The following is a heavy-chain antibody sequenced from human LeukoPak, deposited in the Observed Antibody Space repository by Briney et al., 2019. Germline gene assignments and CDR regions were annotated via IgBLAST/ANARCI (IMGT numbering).Heavy chain of an antibody. Sequence: PSETLSLTCTVSGGSINNGGYYWGWIRPPPGEGPEWIGSLYYNGATYYNPTLRSRVTMSVDTSKNQFSLKLTSVTAADTAVYYCAGPRSSGSGSFPTDWGQGILVTVSS. CDR3: AGPRSSGSGSFPTD. J-gene: IGHJ4*02. CDR1: GGSINNGGYY. V-gene: IGHV4-39*01. CDR2: LYYNGAT. D-gene: IGHD3-10*01.